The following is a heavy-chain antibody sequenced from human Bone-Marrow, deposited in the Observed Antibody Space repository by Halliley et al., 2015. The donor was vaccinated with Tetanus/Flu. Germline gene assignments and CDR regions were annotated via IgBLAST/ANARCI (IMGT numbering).Heavy chain of an antibody. CDR3: ARDCTSTSCYGRVYGMDV. Sequence: IYYPGSPYYNPSLKSRVTISLDTSRNQFSLELSSVTAADTAVYYCARDCTSTSCYGRVYGMDVWGQGTTVTVSS. CDR2: IYYPGSP. D-gene: IGHD2-2*01. J-gene: IGHJ6*02. V-gene: IGHV4-30-4*01.